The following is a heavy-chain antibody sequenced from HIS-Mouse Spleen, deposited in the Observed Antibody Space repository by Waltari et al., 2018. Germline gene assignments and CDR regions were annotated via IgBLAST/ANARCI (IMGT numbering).Heavy chain of an antibody. CDR3: ARGTGPDAFDI. CDR1: RYTFTGYY. J-gene: IGHJ3*02. Sequence: QVHLVQSVAEVKKPVASVKVSCKSSRYTFTGYYVPWVRQAPGEGLEWMGWINPNSGGTNYAQKFQGRVTMTRDTSISPAYMELSRLRSDDTAVYYCARGTGPDAFDIWGQGTMVTVSS. V-gene: IGHV1-2*02. CDR2: INPNSGGT. D-gene: IGHD1-1*01.